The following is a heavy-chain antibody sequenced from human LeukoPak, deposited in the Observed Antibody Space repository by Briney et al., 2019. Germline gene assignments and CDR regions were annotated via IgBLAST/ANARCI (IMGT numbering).Heavy chain of an antibody. J-gene: IGHJ4*02. Sequence: GGSLRLSCAASGFIFRNFWMSWVRQAPGQGLEWVANIKQDGSEKYYVDSVKGRFTVSRDNAKNLVYLQMNSLRVEDTAFYYCARRAVANYYFDYWGQGTLVTVSS. CDR1: GFIFRNFW. CDR2: IKQDGSEK. D-gene: IGHD6-19*01. V-gene: IGHV3-7*03. CDR3: ARRAVANYYFDY.